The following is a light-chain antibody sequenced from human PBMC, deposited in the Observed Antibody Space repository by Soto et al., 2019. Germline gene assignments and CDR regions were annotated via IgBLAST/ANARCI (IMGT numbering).Light chain of an antibody. J-gene: IGLJ1*01. CDR1: SSNIGTNT. CDR2: TEN. Sequence: QPVLTQPPSASGTPGQRVTISCSGSSSNIGTNTVNWYQQLPGTAPKLLIYTENQRPSGVPARFSGSKSGTSASLAISGLQSEDEADYYCAAWDDSLTGYVFGPGTKLTVL. V-gene: IGLV1-44*01. CDR3: AAWDDSLTGYV.